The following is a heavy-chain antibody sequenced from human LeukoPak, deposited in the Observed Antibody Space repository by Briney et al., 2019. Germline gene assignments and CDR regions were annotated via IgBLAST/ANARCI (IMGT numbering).Heavy chain of an antibody. CDR2: IDSEGTAT. J-gene: IGHJ4*02. CDR1: GFNFRSYW. D-gene: IGHD3-22*01. V-gene: IGHV3-74*01. CDR3: TKDARTCHSSGCWKPSDF. Sequence: GGSLRLSCAASGFNFRSYWMHWVRQPPGKGPVWVSRIDSEGTATYADSVKGRFTISRDNANNMLYLQMNSLRADDTAVYYCTKDARTCHSSGCWKPSDFWGQGALVTVSS.